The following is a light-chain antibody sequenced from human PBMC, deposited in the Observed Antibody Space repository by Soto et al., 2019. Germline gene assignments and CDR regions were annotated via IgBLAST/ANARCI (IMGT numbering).Light chain of an antibody. CDR1: TSDVGGYNY. V-gene: IGLV2-14*01. J-gene: IGLJ1*01. Sequence: QSALTQPASVSGSPGQSIAISCTGTTSDVGGYNYVSWYQQHPGKVPKLLIHEVSNRPSGVSNRFSGSKSGNTASLTISGLQAEDEADYYCCSSGGSPTYVFETGTKVTVL. CDR2: EVS. CDR3: CSSGGSPTYV.